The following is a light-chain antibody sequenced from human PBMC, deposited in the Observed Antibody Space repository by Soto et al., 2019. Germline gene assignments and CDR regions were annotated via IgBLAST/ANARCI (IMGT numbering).Light chain of an antibody. CDR2: DAS. CDR1: PRVGRY. Sequence: ENVLTQSPAMLSLSPGDTATRSCRASPRVGRYLALSQQKQGQAPRLVIHDASNRATVVPDRFSGSGSEKDFPLSISHREPEDFAVYYCQKSNSWPPITVCQGT. V-gene: IGKV3-11*01. CDR3: QKSNSWPPIT. J-gene: IGKJ5*01.